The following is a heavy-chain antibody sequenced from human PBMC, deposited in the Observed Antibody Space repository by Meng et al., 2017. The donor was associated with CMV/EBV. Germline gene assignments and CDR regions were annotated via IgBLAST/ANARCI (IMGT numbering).Heavy chain of an antibody. V-gene: IGHV3-74*01. D-gene: IGHD2-2*01. Sequence: GESLKISCAASGFTFSSYSMNWVRQAPGKGLVWVSRINSDGSSTSYADSVKGRFTISRDNAKNSLYLQMNSLRAEDTAVYYCARRYCSSTSCPPYYGMDVWGQGTTVTVSS. CDR3: ARRYCSSTSCPPYYGMDV. CDR1: GFTFSSYS. J-gene: IGHJ6*02. CDR2: INSDGSST.